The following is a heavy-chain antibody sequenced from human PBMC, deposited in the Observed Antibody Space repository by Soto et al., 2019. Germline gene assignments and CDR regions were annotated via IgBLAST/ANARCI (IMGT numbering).Heavy chain of an antibody. D-gene: IGHD3-10*01. CDR1: GYTFSRYG. V-gene: IGHV1-3*01. J-gene: IGHJ3*02. Sequence: ASVKVSCKASGYTFSRYGMHWVRQVPGQRLEWMGWINAGKGNPKYSQKFQGRVTITRDTSASTAYMELSSLRSEDTAVYYCARDVYYVLLSYYASLGAFDIWGHGTMVTFAS. CDR3: ARDVYYVLLSYYASLGAFDI. CDR2: INAGKGNP.